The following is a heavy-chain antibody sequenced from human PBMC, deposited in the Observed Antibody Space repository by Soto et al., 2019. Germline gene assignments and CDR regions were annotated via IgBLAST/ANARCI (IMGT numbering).Heavy chain of an antibody. CDR3: ARSPRSSGWYRDYYYMDV. CDR1: GGSISSYD. Sequence: PSETLSLTCPVSGGSISSYDWSWIRQPPGKGLEWIGYIYYSGSTNYNPSLKSRVTISVDTSKNQFSLKLSSVTAADTAVYYCARSPRSSGWYRDYYYMDVWGKGTTVTVS. J-gene: IGHJ6*03. D-gene: IGHD6-19*01. CDR2: IYYSGST. V-gene: IGHV4-59*08.